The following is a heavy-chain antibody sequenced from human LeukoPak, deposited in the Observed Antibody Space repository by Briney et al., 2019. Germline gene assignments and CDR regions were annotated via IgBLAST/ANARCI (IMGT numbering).Heavy chain of an antibody. D-gene: IGHD6-19*01. CDR3: AKDHSSGWYVDYFDY. J-gene: IGHJ4*02. CDR1: GFTISSYG. V-gene: IGHV3-30*18. Sequence: GGSLRLSCAASGFTISSYGMHWVRQAPGKGLEWVAVISYDGSNKYYADSVKGRFTISRDNSKNTLYLQMNSLRAEDTAVYYCAKDHSSGWYVDYFDYWGQGTLVTVSS. CDR2: ISYDGSNK.